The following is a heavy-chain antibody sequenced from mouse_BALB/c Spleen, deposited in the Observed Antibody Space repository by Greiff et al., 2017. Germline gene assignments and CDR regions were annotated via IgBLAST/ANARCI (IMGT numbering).Heavy chain of an antibody. J-gene: IGHJ3*01. D-gene: IGHD4-1*01. Sequence: ESGPGLVKPSQSLSLTCSVTGYSITSGYYWNWIRQFPGNKLEWMGYISYDGSNNYNPSLKNRISITRDTSKNQFFLKLNSVTTEDTATYYCASLTGTGFAYWGQGTLVTVSA. CDR3: ASLTGTGFAY. CDR1: GYSITSGYY. V-gene: IGHV3-6*02. CDR2: ISYDGSN.